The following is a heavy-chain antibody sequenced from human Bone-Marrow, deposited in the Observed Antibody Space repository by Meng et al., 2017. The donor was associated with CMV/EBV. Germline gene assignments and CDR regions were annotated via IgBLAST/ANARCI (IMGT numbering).Heavy chain of an antibody. V-gene: IGHV4-39*07. CDR2: IYYSGST. Sequence: GSLRLSCTVSGGSISSSSYYWGWIRQPPGKGLEWIGSIYYSGSTNYNPSLKSRVTISVDTSKNQFSLKLSSVTAADTAVYYCARGIVRGYSYGEPFAYWGQGTLVTVSS. CDR1: GGSISSSSYY. J-gene: IGHJ4*02. D-gene: IGHD5-18*01. CDR3: ARGIVRGYSYGEPFAY.